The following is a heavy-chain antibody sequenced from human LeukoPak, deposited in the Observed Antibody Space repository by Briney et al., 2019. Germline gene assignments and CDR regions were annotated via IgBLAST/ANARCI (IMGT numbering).Heavy chain of an antibody. V-gene: IGHV1-69*05. CDR3: ARDTLAYSGGDCLQFDY. CDR1: GGTFSSYA. D-gene: IGHD2-21*02. J-gene: IGHJ4*02. Sequence: EASVKVSYKASGGTFSSYAISWVRQAPGQGLEWMGRIIPIFGTANYAQKFQGRVTITTDESTSTAYMELSSLRSEDTAVYYCARDTLAYSGGDCLQFDYWGQGTLVTVSS. CDR2: IIPIFGTA.